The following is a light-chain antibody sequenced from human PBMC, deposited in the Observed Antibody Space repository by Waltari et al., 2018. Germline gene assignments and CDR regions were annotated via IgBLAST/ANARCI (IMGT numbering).Light chain of an antibody. CDR2: DAS. CDR3: QQRSNWPPLT. V-gene: IGKV3-11*01. CDR1: QSVSSY. Sequence: EIVLTQSPATLSLSPGERATLSCRASQSVSSYLAWYQQKPGQAPRLLIYDASNRATGIPARFSGSGSGTDFTLTISSREPEEFAVDYCQQRSNWPPLTFGGGTKVEIK. J-gene: IGKJ4*01.